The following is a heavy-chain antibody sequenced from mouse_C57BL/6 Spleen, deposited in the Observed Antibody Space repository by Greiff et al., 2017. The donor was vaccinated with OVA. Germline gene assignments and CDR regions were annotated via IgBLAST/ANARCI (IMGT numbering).Heavy chain of an antibody. D-gene: IGHD2-4*01. CDR1: GYTFTSYW. V-gene: IGHV1-64*01. Sequence: QVQLQQPGAELVKPGASVKLSCKASGYTFTSYWMHWVKQRPGQGLEWIGMIHPNSGSTNYNEKFKSKATLTVDKSSSTAYMQLSSLTSEDAAVDYCARGGYDYDGAYWGQGTLVTVSA. CDR2: IHPNSGST. CDR3: ARGGYDYDGAY. J-gene: IGHJ3*01.